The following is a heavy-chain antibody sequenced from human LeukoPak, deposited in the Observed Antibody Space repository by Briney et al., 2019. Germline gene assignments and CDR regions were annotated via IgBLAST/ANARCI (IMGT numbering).Heavy chain of an antibody. J-gene: IGHJ4*02. CDR2: IYSGGST. V-gene: IGHV3-53*05. CDR1: GFTVSSNY. D-gene: IGHD3-16*01. Sequence: GGSLRLSCVASGFTVSSNYMSWVRQAPGKGLEWVSVIYSGGSTYYADSVKGRFTISRDNSQNTLYLQMNSLRAEDTAVYYCARAERAFFDYWGQGTLVTVSS. CDR3: ARAERAFFDY.